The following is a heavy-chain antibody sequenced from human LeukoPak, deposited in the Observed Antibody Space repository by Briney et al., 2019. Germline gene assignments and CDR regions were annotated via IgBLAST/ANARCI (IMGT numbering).Heavy chain of an antibody. V-gene: IGHV3-30*04. CDR1: GFTFSSYA. D-gene: IGHD3-22*01. CDR2: ISYDGSNK. Sequence: GGSLRLSCAASGFTFSSYAMHWVRQAPGKGLEWVAVISYDGSNKYYADSVKGRFTISRDNSKNTLYLQMNSLRAEDTAVYYCARDPSSHYHDSSGYSYFDYWGQGTLVTVSS. CDR3: ARDPSSHYHDSSGYSYFDY. J-gene: IGHJ4*02.